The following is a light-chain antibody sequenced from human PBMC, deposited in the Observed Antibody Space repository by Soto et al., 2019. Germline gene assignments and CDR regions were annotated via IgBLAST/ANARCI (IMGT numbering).Light chain of an antibody. CDR2: LNSDGSH. V-gene: IGLV4-69*01. CDR1: SGHSSYA. CDR3: QTWGTDVHVV. J-gene: IGLJ2*01. Sequence: QSVLTQSPSASASLGASVKLTCTLSSGHSSYAIAWHQQQAEKGPRYLMTLNSDGSHTKGDGIPDRFSGFSSGTERYLTISSLQSEDEADYYCQTWGTDVHVVFGGGTKVTVL.